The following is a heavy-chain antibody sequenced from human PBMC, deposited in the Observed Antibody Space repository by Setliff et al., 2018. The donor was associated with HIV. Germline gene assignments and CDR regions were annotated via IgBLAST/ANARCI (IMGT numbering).Heavy chain of an antibody. CDR2: IRTNSYGGTT. D-gene: IGHD3-22*01. CDR1: GFTFRNAW. J-gene: IGHJ6*04. Sequence: GGSLRLSCAGSGFTFRNAWMNWFRQAPGKGLEWVGFIRTNSYGGTTEYAASVKGRFTISRDDSKSIVYVQMNSLRAEDTALYYCGKALPPGQIGGYYYEMGSVYNSFLDVWGKGTTVTVSS. CDR3: GKALPPGQIGGYYYEMGSVYNSFLDV. V-gene: IGHV3-49*03.